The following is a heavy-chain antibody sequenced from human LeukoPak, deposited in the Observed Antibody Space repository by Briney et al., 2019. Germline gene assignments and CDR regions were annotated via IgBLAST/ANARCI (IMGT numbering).Heavy chain of an antibody. CDR1: GFTFSSYG. V-gene: IGHV3-33*01. Sequence: GGSLRLSCAASGFTFSSYGMHWVRQAPGKGLEWVAVIWYDGSNKYYADSVRGRFTISRDNSKNTLYLQMNSPRAEDTAVYYCARASSGWANWFDPWGQGTLVTVSS. CDR2: IWYDGSNK. CDR3: ARASSGWANWFDP. J-gene: IGHJ5*02. D-gene: IGHD6-19*01.